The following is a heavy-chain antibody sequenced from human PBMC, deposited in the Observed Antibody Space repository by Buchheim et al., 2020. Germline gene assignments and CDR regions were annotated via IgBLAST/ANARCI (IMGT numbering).Heavy chain of an antibody. CDR1: GGSISSGDYY. V-gene: IGHV4-30-4*01. Sequence: QVQLQESGPGLVKPSQTLSLTCTVSGGSISSGDYYWSWIRQPPGKGLEWIGYIYYSGSTYYNPSLKSRVPISVDTSKNQCSLKLSSVTAADTAVYCCARGISRYYHDSSGYYPPYYFDYWGQGTL. CDR3: ARGISRYYHDSSGYYPPYYFDY. CDR2: IYYSGST. J-gene: IGHJ4*02. D-gene: IGHD3-22*01.